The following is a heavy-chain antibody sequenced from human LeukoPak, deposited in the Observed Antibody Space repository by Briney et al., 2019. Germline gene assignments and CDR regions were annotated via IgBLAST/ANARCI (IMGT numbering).Heavy chain of an antibody. V-gene: IGHV3-30*02. J-gene: IGHJ3*02. Sequence: GGSLRLSCAASGFTFSTHGMHWVRQAPGKGLEWVAFIRYDGINKYYADSVKGRFTISRDSFKNTLYLQMNSLRPEDTAVYYCVKEGDYYGSGSYRDGFDIWGQGTRATVSS. D-gene: IGHD3-10*01. CDR1: GFTFSTHG. CDR3: VKEGDYYGSGSYRDGFDI. CDR2: IRYDGINK.